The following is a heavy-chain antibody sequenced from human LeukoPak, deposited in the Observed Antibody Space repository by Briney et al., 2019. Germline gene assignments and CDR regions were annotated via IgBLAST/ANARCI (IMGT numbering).Heavy chain of an antibody. V-gene: IGHV4-59*08. CDR2: IYYSGST. Sequence: SETLSLTCTVSGGSISSYYWSWIRQPPVKGLEWIGYIYYSGSTNYNPSLKSRVTISVDTSKNQFSLKLSSVTAADTAVYYCARHFGGYYGSGSYYWFDPWGQGTLVTVSS. D-gene: IGHD3-10*01. CDR1: GGSISSYY. CDR3: ARHFGGYYGSGSYYWFDP. J-gene: IGHJ5*02.